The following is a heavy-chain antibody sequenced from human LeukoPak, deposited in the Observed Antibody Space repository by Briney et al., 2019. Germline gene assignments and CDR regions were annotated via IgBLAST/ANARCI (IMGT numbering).Heavy chain of an antibody. V-gene: IGHV4-59*01. CDR2: IDYSGST. CDR1: GGSISSYY. CDR3: ARQQNDFWSGYYHYYYGMDV. J-gene: IGHJ6*02. Sequence: SETLSLTCTVSGGSISSYYWSWIRQPPGKGLEWIGYIDYSGSTNYNPSLKSRVTISVDTSKNQFSLKVSSVTAADTAVYYCARQQNDFWSGYYHYYYGMDVWGQGTTVTVSS. D-gene: IGHD3-3*01.